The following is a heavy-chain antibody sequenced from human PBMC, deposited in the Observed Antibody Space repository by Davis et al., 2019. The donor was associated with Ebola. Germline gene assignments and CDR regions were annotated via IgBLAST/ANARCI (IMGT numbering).Heavy chain of an antibody. CDR2: IIPIFGTA. D-gene: IGHD3-10*01. CDR1: GGTFSSYA. V-gene: IGHV1-69*06. J-gene: IGHJ6*04. CDR3: ARGGGGILWFGELLWPSHYYYGMDV. Sequence: SVKVSCKASGGTFSSYAISWVRQAPGQGLEWMGGIIPIFGTANYAQKFQGRVTITADKSTSTAYMELSSLRSEDTAGYYCARGGGGILWFGELLWPSHYYYGMDVWGKGTTVTVSS.